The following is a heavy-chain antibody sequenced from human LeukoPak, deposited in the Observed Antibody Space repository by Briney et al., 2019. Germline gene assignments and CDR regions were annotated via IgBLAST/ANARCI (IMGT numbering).Heavy chain of an antibody. CDR2: IYTSGST. CDR3: ARGHNWDDVFDI. D-gene: IGHD1-20*01. CDR1: GGSISNYY. V-gene: IGHV4-4*07. J-gene: IGHJ3*02. Sequence: SETLSLTCTVSGGSISNYYWNWIRQPPRKGLEWIGRIYTSGSTNSNPSLKSRVIISLDTSKNQFSLKLTSVTAADTAVYYCARGHNWDDVFDIWGQGTMVTVSP.